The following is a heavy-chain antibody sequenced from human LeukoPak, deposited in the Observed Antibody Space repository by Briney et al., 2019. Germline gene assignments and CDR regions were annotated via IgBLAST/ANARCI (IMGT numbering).Heavy chain of an antibody. CDR3: ARDRANGDYSSFDH. J-gene: IGHJ4*02. D-gene: IGHD4-17*01. V-gene: IGHV3-21*01. CDR2: ISSSSSYI. CDR1: GFTFSSYS. Sequence: PGGSLRLSCAASGFTFSSYSMNWVRQAPGKGLEWVSSISSSSSYIYYADSVKGRFTISRDNAKNSLYLQMNSLRAEDTAVYYCARDRANGDYSSFDHWGQGTLVTVSS.